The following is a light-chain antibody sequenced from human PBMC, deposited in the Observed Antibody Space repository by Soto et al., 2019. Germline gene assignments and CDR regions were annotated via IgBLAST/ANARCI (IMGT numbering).Light chain of an antibody. CDR2: AAS. CDR1: QSISSSY. V-gene: IGKV3-20*01. J-gene: IGKJ2*01. Sequence: EIVLTQSPGTLSLSPGERATLSCRASQSISSSYLAWYQQKPGQAPRLLIYAASSRAASNPDRCSGSGSGTDFTLTISRLEPDDFAVDYCQQYGSSSYTFGQGTQLEGK. CDR3: QQYGSSSYT.